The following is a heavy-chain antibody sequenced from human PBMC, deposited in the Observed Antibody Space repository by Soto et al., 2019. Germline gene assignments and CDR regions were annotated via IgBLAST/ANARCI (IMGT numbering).Heavy chain of an antibody. CDR2: IKQDGSEK. CDR1: GFTFSSYW. CDR3: AREYYGSGRRTYYYYGMDV. D-gene: IGHD3-10*01. V-gene: IGHV3-7*05. J-gene: IGHJ6*02. Sequence: GESLKISCAASGFTFSSYWMSWVRQAPGKGLEWVANIKQDGSEKYYVDSVKGRFTISRDNAKNSLYLQMNSLRAEDTAVYYCAREYYGSGRRTYYYYGMDVWGQGTTVTVSS.